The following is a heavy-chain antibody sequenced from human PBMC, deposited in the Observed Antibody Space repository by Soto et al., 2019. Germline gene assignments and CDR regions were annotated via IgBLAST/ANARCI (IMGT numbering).Heavy chain of an antibody. CDR1: GFTFSSYA. Sequence: GGSLRLSCAASGFTFSSYAMNWVRQAPGKGLEWVSDISGSGGSTYYADSVKGRFTISRDNSKNTLYLQMNSLRVEDTAVYYCAKDRGEDYYYYYMDVWGKGTTVTVSS. CDR2: ISGSGGST. J-gene: IGHJ6*03. D-gene: IGHD4-17*01. CDR3: AKDRGEDYYYYYMDV. V-gene: IGHV3-23*01.